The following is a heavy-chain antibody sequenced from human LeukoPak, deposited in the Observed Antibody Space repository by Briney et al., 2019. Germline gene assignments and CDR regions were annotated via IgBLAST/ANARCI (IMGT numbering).Heavy chain of an antibody. J-gene: IGHJ6*03. Sequence: ASVKVSCKASGYTFTGYYMHWVRQAPGQGLEWMGWINPNSGGTNYAQKSQGRVTMTRDTSISTAYMELSRLRSDDTAVYYCARDQQKACIRYFDLRSQSYYMDVWGKGTTVTVSS. V-gene: IGHV1-2*02. CDR3: ARDQQKACIRYFDLRSQSYYMDV. CDR2: INPNSGGT. D-gene: IGHD3-9*01. CDR1: GYTFTGYY.